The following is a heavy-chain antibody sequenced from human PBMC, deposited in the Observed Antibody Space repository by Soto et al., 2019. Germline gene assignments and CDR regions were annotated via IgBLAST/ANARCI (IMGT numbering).Heavy chain of an antibody. D-gene: IGHD4-17*01. CDR1: GFTFDDYA. V-gene: IGHV3-9*01. Sequence: GGSLRLSCAASGFTFDDYAMHWVRQAPGKGLEWVSGISANGDNKDYADSVKGRFTISRDNAKNSLFLQMNSLRPEDTALYYCAKDVKWGGMTTIHYFDFWGQGTQVTVSS. CDR3: AKDVKWGGMTTIHYFDF. J-gene: IGHJ4*02. CDR2: ISANGDNK.